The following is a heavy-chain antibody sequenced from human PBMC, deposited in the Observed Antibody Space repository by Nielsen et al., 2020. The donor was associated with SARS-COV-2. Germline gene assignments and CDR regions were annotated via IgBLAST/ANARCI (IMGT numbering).Heavy chain of an antibody. CDR2: IRPDGSEK. Sequence: GESLKISCAASGFTFSSLWMSWVRQVPGKGLEWVADIRPDGSEKVYVDSVKGRFTISRDNAKNSMSLQMNSLRVEDTAVYYCARDWSRAFDVWGQGTMVTVS. CDR3: ARDWSRAFDV. J-gene: IGHJ3*01. V-gene: IGHV3-7*01. CDR1: GFTFSSLW.